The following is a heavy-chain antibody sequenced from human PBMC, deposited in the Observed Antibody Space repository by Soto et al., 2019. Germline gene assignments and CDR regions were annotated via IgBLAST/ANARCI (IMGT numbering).Heavy chain of an antibody. J-gene: IGHJ6*02. CDR3: ARVPETALGWLQGYGMDV. D-gene: IGHD5-12*01. Sequence: PGGSLRLSCAASGFTFSSYSMNWVRQAPGKGLEWVSSISSSSSYIYYADSVKGRFTISRDNAKNSLYLQMNSLRAEDTAVYYCARVPETALGWLQGYGMDVWGQGTTVTVSS. V-gene: IGHV3-21*01. CDR2: ISSSSSYI. CDR1: GFTFSSYS.